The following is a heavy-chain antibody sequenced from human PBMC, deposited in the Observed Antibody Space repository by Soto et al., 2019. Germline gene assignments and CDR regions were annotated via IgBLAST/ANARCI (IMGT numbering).Heavy chain of an antibody. V-gene: IGHV3-74*01. Sequence: GGSLRLSCAASGFTFSSYWMHWVRQAPGKGLVWVSRINSDGSSTSYADSVKGRFTISRDNAKNTLYLQMNSLRAEDTAVYYCAREIPNIYSNYYYYYGMDVWGQGTTVTVSS. CDR3: AREIPNIYSNYYYYYGMDV. CDR2: INSDGSST. D-gene: IGHD4-4*01. J-gene: IGHJ6*02. CDR1: GFTFSSYW.